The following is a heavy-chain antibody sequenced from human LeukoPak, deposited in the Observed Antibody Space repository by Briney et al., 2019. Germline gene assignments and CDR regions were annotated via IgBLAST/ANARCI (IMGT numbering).Heavy chain of an antibody. CDR3: ARDGYDHPPDY. CDR1: GFTFSSYS. V-gene: IGHV3-21*01. Sequence: GGSMRLACAASGFTFSSYSMNLVRQAPGKGLEWVSSISSSSSYIYYEVSVKGRFTISRDNAKNSLYLKMNSLRAEDTAVYYCARDGYDHPPDYWGQGTLVTVSS. D-gene: IGHD2-2*01. J-gene: IGHJ4*02. CDR2: ISSSSSYI.